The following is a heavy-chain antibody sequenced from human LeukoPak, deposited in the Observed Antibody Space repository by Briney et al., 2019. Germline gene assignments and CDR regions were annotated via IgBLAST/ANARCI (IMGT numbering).Heavy chain of an antibody. V-gene: IGHV1-2*04. CDR2: INPDSGGT. J-gene: IGHJ4*02. CDR3: ARGGLERGSSGYYYNY. D-gene: IGHD3-22*01. Sequence: ASVKVSCKASGYTFTSYGISWVRQAPGQGLEWMGWINPDSGGTNYAQKFQGWVTMTRDTSTSTVYMELSSLRSEDTAVYYCARGGLERGSSGYYYNYWGQGTLVTVSS. CDR1: GYTFTSYG.